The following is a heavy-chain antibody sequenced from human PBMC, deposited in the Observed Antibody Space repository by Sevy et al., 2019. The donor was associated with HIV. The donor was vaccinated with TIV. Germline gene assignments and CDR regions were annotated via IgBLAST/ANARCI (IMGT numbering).Heavy chain of an antibody. CDR1: GGSFSGYY. CDR3: ARGRHIAASGNHWYFDL. D-gene: IGHD6-13*01. CDR2: INHSGST. J-gene: IGHJ2*01. Sequence: SETLSLTCAVYGGSFSGYYWSWIRQPPGKGLEWIGEINHSGSTNYNPSLKSRVTISVDTSKNHFSLKLSSVTAADTAVYYCARGRHIAASGNHWYFDLWGRGTLVTVSS. V-gene: IGHV4-34*01.